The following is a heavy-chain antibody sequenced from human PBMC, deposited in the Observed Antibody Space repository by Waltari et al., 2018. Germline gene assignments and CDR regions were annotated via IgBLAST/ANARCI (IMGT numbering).Heavy chain of an antibody. CDR1: GFTFSSYA. J-gene: IGHJ4*02. CDR2: ISYDGSNK. V-gene: IGHV3-30-3*01. CDR3: ARDRDTMVQGVISY. D-gene: IGHD3-10*01. Sequence: QVQLVESGGGVVQPGRSLRLSCAASGFTFSSYAMHWVRQAPGKGLEWVAGISYDGSNKYYEDSVKGRFTISRDNSKNTLYLQMNSLRAEDTAVYYCARDRDTMVQGVISYWGQGTLVTVSS.